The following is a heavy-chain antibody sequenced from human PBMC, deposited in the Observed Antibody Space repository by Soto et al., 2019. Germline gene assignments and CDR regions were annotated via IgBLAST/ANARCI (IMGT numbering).Heavy chain of an antibody. D-gene: IGHD3-16*01. CDR1: GDSVTSHY. V-gene: IGHV4-59*02. Sequence: SETLSLTCSFSGDSVTSHYLTWIRQSPEMGLEWIDYMHYTGFSHYNPSLKSRLTISVDRSKNQFTLQLASVTVADTAIYYCAASFGKAWYTYWGQGTQVTVS. CDR3: AASFGKAWYTY. J-gene: IGHJ4*02. CDR2: MHYTGFS.